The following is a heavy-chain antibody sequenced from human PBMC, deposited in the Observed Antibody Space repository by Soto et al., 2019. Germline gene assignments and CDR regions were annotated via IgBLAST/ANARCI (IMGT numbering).Heavy chain of an antibody. D-gene: IGHD4-17*01. V-gene: IGHV3-23*01. CDR1: GFTLSGES. Sequence: GALRLCCATSGFTLSGESMSWVRQAPGKGLEWVSAISGSGGSTYYADSVKGRFTISRDNSKNTLYLQMNSLRAEDTAVYYCAKSLRGAYYYSGMDVWGQGTTVTVSS. J-gene: IGHJ6*02. CDR3: AKSLRGAYYYSGMDV. CDR2: ISGSGGST.